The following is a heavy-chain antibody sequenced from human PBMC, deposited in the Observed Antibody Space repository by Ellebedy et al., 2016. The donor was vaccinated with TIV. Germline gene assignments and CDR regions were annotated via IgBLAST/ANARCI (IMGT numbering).Heavy chain of an antibody. CDR1: GFTFSSYA. V-gene: IGHV3-23*01. Sequence: PGGSLRLSCAASGFTFSSYAMSLVRQAPGKGLEWVSAISGSGCSTYYADSVKGWFTISRDNAKNSLYLQMNSLRAEDTAVYYCARRRGYSGYEPLDYWGQGTLVTVSS. CDR3: ARRRGYSGYEPLDY. J-gene: IGHJ4*02. CDR2: ISGSGCST. D-gene: IGHD5-12*01.